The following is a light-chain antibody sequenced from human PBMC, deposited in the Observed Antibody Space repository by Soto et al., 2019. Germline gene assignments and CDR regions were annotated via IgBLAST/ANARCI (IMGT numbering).Light chain of an antibody. Sequence: EIVLTQSPGTLSLSPGERATLSCRASQSVSSSYLAWYQQKPGRAPRLLIDGASSRATGIPDRFSGSGSGTDFTLTISRLAPEDLAVYYCQQYGSLVTFGQGTKVDIK. CDR1: QSVSSSY. CDR3: QQYGSLVT. J-gene: IGKJ1*01. V-gene: IGKV3-20*01. CDR2: GAS.